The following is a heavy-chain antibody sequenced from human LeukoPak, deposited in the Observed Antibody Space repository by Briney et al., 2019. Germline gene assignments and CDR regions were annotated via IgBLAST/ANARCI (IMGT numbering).Heavy chain of an antibody. J-gene: IGHJ3*02. Sequence: GGSLRLSCAASGFTFDDYAMHWVRQAPGKGLEWVSGISWDSGSIGYADSVKGRFTISRDNAKSSLYLQMNSLRAEDTALYYCAKGDYYDSSGYPNSRKKAFDIWGQGTMVTVSS. CDR3: AKGDYYDSSGYPNSRKKAFDI. CDR2: ISWDSGSI. CDR1: GFTFDDYA. D-gene: IGHD3-22*01. V-gene: IGHV3-9*01.